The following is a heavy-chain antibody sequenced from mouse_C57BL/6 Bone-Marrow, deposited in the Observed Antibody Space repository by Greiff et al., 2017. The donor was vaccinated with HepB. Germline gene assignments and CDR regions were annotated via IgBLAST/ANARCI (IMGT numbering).Heavy chain of an antibody. D-gene: IGHD1-1*01. CDR3: ARSPSYYYGSSYWYFDV. Sequence: QVQLQQSGPELVKPGASVKISCKASGYAFSSSWMNWVKQRPGKGLEWIGRIYPGDGDTNYNGKFKGKATLTADKSSSTAYMQLSSLTSEDSAVYFCARSPSYYYGSSYWYFDVWGTGTTVTVSS. CDR1: GYAFSSSW. V-gene: IGHV1-82*01. CDR2: IYPGDGDT. J-gene: IGHJ1*03.